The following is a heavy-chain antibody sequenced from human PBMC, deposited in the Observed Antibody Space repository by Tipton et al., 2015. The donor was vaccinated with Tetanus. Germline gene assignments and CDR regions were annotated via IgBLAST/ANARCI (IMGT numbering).Heavy chain of an antibody. CDR3: ARYNSYVYAMDV. J-gene: IGHJ6*02. CDR2: IYDSGTT. CDR1: GGSISRGAYS. Sequence: TLSLTCALSGGSISRGAYSWSWIRQPPGEGLEWIGYIYDSGTTYSNPSLKSRVTVSVGETKRQFSLNLTSVTAADTAVYYCARYNSYVYAMDVWGQGTTVTVSS. V-gene: IGHV4-30-2*01. D-gene: IGHD5-24*01.